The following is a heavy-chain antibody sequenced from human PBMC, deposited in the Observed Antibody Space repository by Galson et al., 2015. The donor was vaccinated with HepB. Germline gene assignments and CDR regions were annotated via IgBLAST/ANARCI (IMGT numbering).Heavy chain of an antibody. CDR1: GFTFSSYS. J-gene: IGHJ3*02. CDR2: ISSSSSYI. V-gene: IGHV3-21*01. Sequence: SLRLSCAASGFTFSSYSMNWVRQAPGKGLEWVSSISSSSSYIYYADSVKGRFTISRDNAKNSLYLQMNSLRAEDTAVYYCARSIWRQQLVKDAFDIWGQGTMVTVSS. D-gene: IGHD6-13*01. CDR3: ARSIWRQQLVKDAFDI.